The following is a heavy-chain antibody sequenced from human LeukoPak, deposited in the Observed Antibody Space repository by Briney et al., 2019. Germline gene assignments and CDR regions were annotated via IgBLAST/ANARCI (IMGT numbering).Heavy chain of an antibody. J-gene: IGHJ4*02. CDR1: GGSFSGYY. Sequence: SETLSLTCAVYGGSFSGYYWSWIRQPPGRGLEWIGEINHSGSTNYNPSLKSRVTISVDTSKNQFSLKLSSVTAADTAVYYCARGRGSGWAYYFDYWGQGTLVTVSS. CDR2: INHSGST. V-gene: IGHV4-34*01. D-gene: IGHD6-19*01. CDR3: ARGRGSGWAYYFDY.